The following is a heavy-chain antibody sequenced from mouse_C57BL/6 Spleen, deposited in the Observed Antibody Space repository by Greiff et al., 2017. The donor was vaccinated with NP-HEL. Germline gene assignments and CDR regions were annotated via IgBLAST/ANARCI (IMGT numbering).Heavy chain of an antibody. CDR3: ARSNYDYDWYFDV. V-gene: IGHV1-55*01. D-gene: IGHD2-4*01. Sequence: VQLQQSGAELVKPGASVKMSCKASGYTFTSYWITWVKQRPGQGLEWIGDIYPGSGSTNYNEKFKSKATLTVDTSSSTAYMQLSSLTSEDSAVYYCARSNYDYDWYFDVWGTGTTVTVSS. CDR2: IYPGSGST. J-gene: IGHJ1*03. CDR1: GYTFTSYW.